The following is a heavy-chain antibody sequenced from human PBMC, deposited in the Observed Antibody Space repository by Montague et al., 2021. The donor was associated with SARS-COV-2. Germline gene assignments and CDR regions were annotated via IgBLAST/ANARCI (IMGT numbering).Heavy chain of an antibody. J-gene: IGHJ4*02. Sequence: SETLSLTCSVSDDSITSYYWSWIRQPPGKGLELIGYIHYTGSTNYNSSLKSRVTISIDTSKNQFSLRLNSVTAADTAVYYCAGANCLDYGGKGTLVIVSS. CDR1: DDSITSYY. CDR2: IHYTGST. CDR3: AGANCLDY. V-gene: IGHV4-59*01. D-gene: IGHD1-1*01.